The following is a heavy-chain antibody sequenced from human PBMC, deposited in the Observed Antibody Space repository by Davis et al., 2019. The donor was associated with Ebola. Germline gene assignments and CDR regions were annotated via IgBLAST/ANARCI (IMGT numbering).Heavy chain of an antibody. CDR3: AKGSIAVALFDY. V-gene: IGHV3-7*03. J-gene: IGHJ4*02. CDR2: IKQDGSEK. D-gene: IGHD6-19*01. CDR1: GFTFSSYW. Sequence: GGSLRLSCAASGFTFSSYWMSWVRQAPGKGLEWVANIKQDGSEKYYVDSVKGRFTISRDNAKNSLYLQMNSLRADDTAVYYCAKGSIAVALFDYWGQGTLVTVSS.